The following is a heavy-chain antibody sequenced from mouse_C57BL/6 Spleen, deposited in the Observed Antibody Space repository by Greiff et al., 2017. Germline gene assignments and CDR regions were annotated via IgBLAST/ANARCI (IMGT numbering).Heavy chain of an antibody. J-gene: IGHJ1*03. D-gene: IGHD2-4*01. CDR1: GYTFTTYP. V-gene: IGHV1-47*01. Sequence: VKLQESGAELVKPGASVKMSCKASGYTFTTYPIEWMKQNHGKSLEWIGNFHPYNDDTKYNEKFKGKATLTVEKSSSTVYLELSRLTSDDSAVYYCARGYDYDGWYFDVWGTGTTVTVSS. CDR2: FHPYNDDT. CDR3: ARGYDYDGWYFDV.